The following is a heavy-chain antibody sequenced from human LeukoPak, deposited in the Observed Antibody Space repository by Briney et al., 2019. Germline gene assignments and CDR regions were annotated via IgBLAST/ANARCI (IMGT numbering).Heavy chain of an antibody. D-gene: IGHD6-19*01. V-gene: IGHV3-30*18. CDR2: ISYDGSNK. Sequence: LRLSCAASGFTFSSYGMHWVRQAPGKGLEWVAVISYDGSNKYYADSVKGRFTISRDNSKNTLYLQMNSLRAEDTAVYYCAKLLAVAGTIDYWGQGTLVTVSS. J-gene: IGHJ4*02. CDR1: GFTFSSYG. CDR3: AKLLAVAGTIDY.